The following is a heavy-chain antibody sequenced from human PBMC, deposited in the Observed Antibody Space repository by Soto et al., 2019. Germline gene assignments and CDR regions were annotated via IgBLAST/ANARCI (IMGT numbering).Heavy chain of an antibody. J-gene: IGHJ4*02. Sequence: EVQLVESGGGLVQPGGSLRLSCAASGFTVSSNYMSWVRQAPGKGLEWVSVIYSGGSTYYADSVKGRFTISRENSKTTLYLQTNSLRAEDTAVYNCASSIRDTAMAVSFDYWGQGTLVTVSS. CDR3: ASSIRDTAMAVSFDY. D-gene: IGHD5-18*01. CDR1: GFTVSSNY. V-gene: IGHV3-66*01. CDR2: IYSGGST.